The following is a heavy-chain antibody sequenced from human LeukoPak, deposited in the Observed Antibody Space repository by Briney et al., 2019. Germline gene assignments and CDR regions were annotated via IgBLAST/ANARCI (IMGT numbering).Heavy chain of an antibody. V-gene: IGHV4-30-2*03. CDR3: VRDRSGPFLFDY. J-gene: IGHJ4*02. Sequence: PSQTLSLTCAVSGGSISSGGYSWGWIRQPPGKGLEWIGSIYHSGSTYYNPSLKSRVTISLDTSKNQFSLKLTSVSAADTAVYYCVRDRSGPFLFDYWGQGTLLTVSS. CDR2: IYHSGST. CDR1: GGSISSGGYS.